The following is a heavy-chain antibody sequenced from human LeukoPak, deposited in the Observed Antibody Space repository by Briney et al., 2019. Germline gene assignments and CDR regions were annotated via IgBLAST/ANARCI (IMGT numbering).Heavy chain of an antibody. D-gene: IGHD3-10*01. Sequence: SETLSLTCAVIGYSISSGYYWGWIRQPPGKGLEWIGSIYHSGSTYYNPSLKSRVTMSVDTSKTQFSLRLSSVTAADTAVYYCATCSMVRGVITFDYWGQGTLVTVSS. V-gene: IGHV4-38-2*01. CDR3: ATCSMVRGVITFDY. CDR2: IYHSGST. CDR1: GYSISSGYY. J-gene: IGHJ4*02.